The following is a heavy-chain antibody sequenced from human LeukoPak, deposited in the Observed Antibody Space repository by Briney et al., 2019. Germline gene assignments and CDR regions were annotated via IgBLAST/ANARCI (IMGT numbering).Heavy chain of an antibody. J-gene: IGHJ5*02. Sequence: ASVTVSFKASGYTFTSYGINWVRQAPGQGLEWMGWISGYNGNTNYAQKLQGRVTMTTDTSTSTVYMEVRGLRSDDTAMYYCARDVGITVADSFDPWGQGTLVTVSS. V-gene: IGHV1-18*01. CDR1: GYTFTSYG. CDR2: ISGYNGNT. CDR3: ARDVGITVADSFDP. D-gene: IGHD6-13*01.